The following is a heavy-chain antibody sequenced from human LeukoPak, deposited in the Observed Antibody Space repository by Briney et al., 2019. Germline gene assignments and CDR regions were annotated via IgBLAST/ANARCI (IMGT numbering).Heavy chain of an antibody. J-gene: IGHJ2*01. D-gene: IGHD3-10*01. V-gene: IGHV4-61*01. Sequence: SETLSLTCTVSGGSISSGSYYWSWIRQPPGKGLEWIGYIYYSGSTNYNPSLKSRVTISVDTSKNQFSLKLSSVTAADTAVYYCARKTRGSGSPYWYFDLWGRGTLVTVSS. CDR2: IYYSGST. CDR3: ARKTRGSGSPYWYFDL. CDR1: GGSISSGSYY.